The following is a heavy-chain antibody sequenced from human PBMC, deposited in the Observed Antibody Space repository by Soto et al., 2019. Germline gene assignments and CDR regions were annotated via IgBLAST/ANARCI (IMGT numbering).Heavy chain of an antibody. V-gene: IGHV6-1*01. J-gene: IGHJ6*02. Sequence: SQTLSLTCAISGDSVSSNSAAWNWIRQSPSRGLEWLGRTYYRSKWYNDYAVSVKSRITINPDTSKNQFSLQLNSVTPEDTAVYYCARVAQIQLWLRPYYGMDVWGQGTTVTVSS. D-gene: IGHD5-18*01. CDR1: GDSVSSNSAA. CDR3: ARVAQIQLWLRPYYGMDV. CDR2: TYYRSKWYN.